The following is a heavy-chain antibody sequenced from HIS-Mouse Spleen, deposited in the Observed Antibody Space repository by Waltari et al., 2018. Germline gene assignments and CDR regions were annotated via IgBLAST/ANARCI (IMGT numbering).Heavy chain of an antibody. D-gene: IGHD6-13*01. CDR2: IYYSGST. CDR3: AREIPYSSSWYDWYFDL. V-gene: IGHV4-39*07. J-gene: IGHJ2*01. CDR1: GGSISSSRSY. Sequence: QLQLQESGPGLVKPSETLSLTCTVSGGSISSSRSYWGWLRQPPGKGLEWIGGIYYSGSTYYNPSLKSRVTISVDTSKNQFSLKLSSVTAADTAVYYCAREIPYSSSWYDWYFDLWGRGTLVTVSS.